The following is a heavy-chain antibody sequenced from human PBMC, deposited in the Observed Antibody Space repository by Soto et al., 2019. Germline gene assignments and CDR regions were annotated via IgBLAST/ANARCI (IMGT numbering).Heavy chain of an antibody. J-gene: IGHJ4*02. Sequence: QVQLVQSGAAVKKPGASVKVSCKASGYTFTSYAIHWVRQAPGQRLEWMGWINDGNGNTKYSQNFQGRDTITRDTAASTAYMELGSLRSEDTAVYYGARDLGVGAASDYWGQGTLVTVSS. CDR2: INDGNGNT. D-gene: IGHD1-26*01. V-gene: IGHV1-3*01. CDR1: GYTFTSYA. CDR3: ARDLGVGAASDY.